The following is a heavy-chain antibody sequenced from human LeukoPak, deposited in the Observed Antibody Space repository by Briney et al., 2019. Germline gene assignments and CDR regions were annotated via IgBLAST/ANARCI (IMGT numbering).Heavy chain of an antibody. V-gene: IGHV1-18*01. CDR2: ISAYNGNT. Sequence: ASVKVSCKASGYTFTSYGISWVRQAPGQGLEWMGWISAYNGNTNYAQKLQGRVTMTTDTSTSTAYMELRSLRSDDTAVYYCARARIAVAADYYYGMDVWGQGTTVTVSS. D-gene: IGHD6-19*01. CDR1: GYTFTSYG. CDR3: ARARIAVAADYYYGMDV. J-gene: IGHJ6*02.